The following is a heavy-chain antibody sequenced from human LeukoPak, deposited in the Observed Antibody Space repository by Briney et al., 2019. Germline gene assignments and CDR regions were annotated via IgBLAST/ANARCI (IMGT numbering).Heavy chain of an antibody. V-gene: IGHV3-30*03. CDR3: ARDVYLLSGGDY. J-gene: IGHJ4*02. CDR1: GFTFSSYG. D-gene: IGHD2-2*02. Sequence: PGGSLRLSCAASGFTFSSYGMHWVRQAPGKGLEWVAVISYDGSNKYYADSVKGRFTISRDNSKNTLYLQMNSLRAEDTAVYYCARDVYLLSGGDYWGQGTLVTVSS. CDR2: ISYDGSNK.